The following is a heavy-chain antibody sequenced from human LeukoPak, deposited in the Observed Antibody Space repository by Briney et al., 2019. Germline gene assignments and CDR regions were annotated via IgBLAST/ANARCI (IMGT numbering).Heavy chain of an antibody. CDR3: ARARPGKGAFDI. Sequence: PGGSLRPSCAASGFTFSSYSMNWVRQAPGKGLEWVSSISSSSSYIYYADSVKGRFTISRDNAKNSLYLQMNSLRAEDTAVYYCARARPGKGAFDIWGQGTMVTVSS. CDR2: ISSSSSYI. V-gene: IGHV3-21*01. J-gene: IGHJ3*02. CDR1: GFTFSSYS.